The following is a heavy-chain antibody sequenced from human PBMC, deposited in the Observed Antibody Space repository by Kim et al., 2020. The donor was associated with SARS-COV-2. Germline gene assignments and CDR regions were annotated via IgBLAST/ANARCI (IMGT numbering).Heavy chain of an antibody. CDR3: AREERSSPKNFDY. CDR2: ISGSSTYT. J-gene: IGHJ4*02. CDR1: GFTFSDHY. Sequence: GGSLRLSCAASGFTFSDHYMHWMRQAPGKGLEWISYISGSSTYTKYVDSVRGRFTISRDNAKNSLYLQMNSLRADDTAVYYCAREERSSPKNFDYWGQGTLVTVSS. D-gene: IGHD2-2*01. V-gene: IGHV3-11*05.